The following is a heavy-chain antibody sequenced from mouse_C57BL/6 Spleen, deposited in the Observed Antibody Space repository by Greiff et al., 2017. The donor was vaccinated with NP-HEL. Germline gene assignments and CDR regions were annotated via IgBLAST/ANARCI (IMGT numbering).Heavy chain of an antibody. V-gene: IGHV3-1*01. CDR1: GYSITSGYD. CDR3: ARDAWYDGSYYAMDY. Sequence: EVKLQESGPGMVKPSQTLSLTCTVTGYSITSGYDWHWIRHFPGNKLEWMGYISYNGSTNYNPSPKSRISITHDKSKNHFFLKLNSVTTEDTATYYCARDAWYDGSYYAMDYWGQGTSVTVSS. D-gene: IGHD2-3*01. CDR2: ISYNGST. J-gene: IGHJ4*01.